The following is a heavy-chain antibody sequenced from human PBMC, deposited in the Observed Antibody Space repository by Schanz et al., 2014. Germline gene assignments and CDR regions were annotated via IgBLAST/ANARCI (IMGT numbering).Heavy chain of an antibody. CDR3: ARDAADFYDILTEEDY. D-gene: IGHD3-9*01. V-gene: IGHV1-18*01. CDR2: ISAYNGNT. CDR1: GYTFTTYA. J-gene: IGHJ4*02. Sequence: QVQVVQSGAELKKPGASVKVSCKASGYTFTTYAMSWVRQAPGQGLEWMGWISAYNGNTKYPQKLQGRVTMTTDTSTSTAYMELRSLRSDDTAVYYCARDAADFYDILTEEDYWGQGTLVTVSS.